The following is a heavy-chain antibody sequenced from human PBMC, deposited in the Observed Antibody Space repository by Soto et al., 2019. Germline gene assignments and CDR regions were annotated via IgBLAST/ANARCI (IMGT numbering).Heavy chain of an antibody. CDR3: ARDSAGGSSFYH. V-gene: IGHV3-48*02. CDR1: GFTFSDFN. CDR2: ISSSSSTI. J-gene: IGHJ4*02. Sequence: EVQLVESGGGLVQPGGSLRLSCAASGFTFSDFNMNWVRQAPGKGLEWISYISSSSSTIYYADSVKGRFTISRDNAKNSLYLQMNSLRDEDTTVYYCARDSAGGSSFYHWGPGTPVTGPS. D-gene: IGHD2-15*01.